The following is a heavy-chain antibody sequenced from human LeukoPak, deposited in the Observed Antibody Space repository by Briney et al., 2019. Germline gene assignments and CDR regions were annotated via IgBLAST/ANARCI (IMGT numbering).Heavy chain of an antibody. J-gene: IGHJ4*02. CDR3: ARGLGYCSRASCYPDY. CDR2: ISSNGGTT. D-gene: IGHD2-2*01. V-gene: IGHV3-64*01. Sequence: GGSLRLSCAASGFTFSTYAMFWVRQAPGKGLEYVSAISSNGGTTYYANSVKGRFTISRVNSKNTLYLQMGSLRAEDMAVYYCARGLGYCSRASCYPDYWGQGTLVTVSS. CDR1: GFTFSTYA.